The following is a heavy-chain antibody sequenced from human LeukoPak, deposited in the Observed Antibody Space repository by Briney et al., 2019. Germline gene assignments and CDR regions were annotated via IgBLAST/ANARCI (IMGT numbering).Heavy chain of an antibody. CDR1: GGSFSGYY. D-gene: IGHD3-3*01. CDR2: INHSGST. J-gene: IGHJ3*02. CDR3: ARHTIFGVLINDAFDI. V-gene: IGHV4-34*01. Sequence: PSETLSLTCAVYGGSFSGYYWSWICQPPGKGLEWIGEINHSGSTNYNPSLKSRVTISVDTSKKQFSLKLSSVTAADTAVYYCARHTIFGVLINDAFDIWGQGTMVTVSS.